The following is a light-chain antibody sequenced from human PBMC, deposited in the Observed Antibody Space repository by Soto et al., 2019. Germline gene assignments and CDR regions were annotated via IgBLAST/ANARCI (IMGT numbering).Light chain of an antibody. V-gene: IGLV2-14*03. CDR1: RTDVADGYDY. CDR2: DVS. J-gene: IGLJ1*01. Sequence: QSVLTQPASVSGSPGQSIDISCTGVRTDVADGYDYVSWYQQHPGQAPQLIIYDVSNRPSGVSDRFSGSKSGNTASLTISGLQAEDEAEYYCTSYTRSTPFYVFGTGPKVTV. CDR3: TSYTRSTPFYV.